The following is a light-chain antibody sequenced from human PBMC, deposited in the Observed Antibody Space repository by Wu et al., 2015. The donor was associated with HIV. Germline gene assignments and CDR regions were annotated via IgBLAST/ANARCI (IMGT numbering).Light chain of an antibody. J-gene: IGKJ2*03. CDR1: QSVSSNY. CDR3: QQGYS. CDR2: QAS. Sequence: ENVLTQSPGTLPVSPGERVTLSCKASQSVSSNYLAWYQHKPGQPPKLLISQASTRAADIPDRFSGTGSGTDFTLTISRLDPEDFAVYYCQQGYSFGQGTKLEI. V-gene: IGKV3-20*01.